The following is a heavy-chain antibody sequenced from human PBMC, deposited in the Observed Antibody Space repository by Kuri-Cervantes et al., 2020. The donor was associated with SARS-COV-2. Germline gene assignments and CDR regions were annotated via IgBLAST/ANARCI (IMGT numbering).Heavy chain of an antibody. CDR1: GGTFSSYA. Sequence: SVKVSCKASGGTFSSYAISWVRQAPGQGLEWMGGIILIFGTANYAQKFQGRVTITRDTFASTAYMELRSLRSDDTAVYYCARESYGDYVCDYWGQGTLVTVSS. J-gene: IGHJ4*02. CDR3: ARESYGDYVCDY. D-gene: IGHD4-17*01. CDR2: IILIFGTA. V-gene: IGHV1-69*05.